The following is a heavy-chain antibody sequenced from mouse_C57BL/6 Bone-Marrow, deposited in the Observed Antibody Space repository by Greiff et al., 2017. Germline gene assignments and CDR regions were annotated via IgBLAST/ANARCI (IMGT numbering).Heavy chain of an antibody. Sequence: EVHLVESGEGLVKPGGSLKLSCAASGFTFSSYAMSWVRQTPEKRLEWVAYISSGGDSIYYADTVKGRFTISRDNARNTLYLQMSSLKSEDTAMYYCTRFYDYDRGFDYWGQGTTLTVSS. V-gene: IGHV5-9-1*02. J-gene: IGHJ2*01. D-gene: IGHD2-4*01. CDR2: ISSGGDSI. CDR3: TRFYDYDRGFDY. CDR1: GFTFSSYA.